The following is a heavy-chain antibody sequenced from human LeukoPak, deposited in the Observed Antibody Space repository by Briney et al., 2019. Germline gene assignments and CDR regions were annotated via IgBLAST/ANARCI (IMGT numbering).Heavy chain of an antibody. CDR1: GFTFSGYS. CDR2: ISSGSSYI. V-gene: IGHV3-21*01. CDR3: ARESLGYCSGSTCYYFYMDF. J-gene: IGHJ6*03. D-gene: IGHD2-15*01. Sequence: KTGGSLRLSCAASGFTFSGYSMNWVRQAPGKGLEWVSSISSGSSYIYYADSVKGRFTISRDNAKNSLYLKMNRLRADDTAVYYCARESLGYCSGSTCYYFYMDFWGKGTTVTVSS.